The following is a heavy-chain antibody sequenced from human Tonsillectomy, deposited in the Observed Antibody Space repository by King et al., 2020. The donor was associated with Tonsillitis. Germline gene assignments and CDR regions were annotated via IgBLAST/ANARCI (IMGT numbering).Heavy chain of an antibody. D-gene: IGHD2-2*01. CDR1: GFTFSHYG. CDR2: ISYDGSNK. Sequence: VQLVESGGGVVQPGRSLRLSCAASGFTFSHYGMHWVRQAPGKGLEWVAVISYDGSNKYYADSVKGRFTISRDNSKNTLYLQMNSLRVEDTAVYYCAKDITRIVVVPAAMGDNYYYGMDVWGQGTTVTVSS. CDR3: AKDITRIVVVPAAMGDNYYYGMDV. V-gene: IGHV3-30*18. J-gene: IGHJ6*02.